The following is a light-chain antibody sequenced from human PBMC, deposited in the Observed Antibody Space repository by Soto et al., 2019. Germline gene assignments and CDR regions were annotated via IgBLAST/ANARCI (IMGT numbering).Light chain of an antibody. CDR3: QQSYTTPRIT. CDR2: AAS. Sequence: IQVTQSPSSLSASVGNRVTITCRESQSISSYLNWYQQKPGKAPKLLIYAASSLQTGVPSRFTGSGSGTEFTLTIDSLQPEDFATYYCQQSYTTPRITFGQGTRLEIK. CDR1: QSISSY. V-gene: IGKV1-39*01. J-gene: IGKJ5*01.